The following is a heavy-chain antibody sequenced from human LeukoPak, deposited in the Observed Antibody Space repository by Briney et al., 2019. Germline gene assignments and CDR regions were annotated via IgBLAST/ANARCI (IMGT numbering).Heavy chain of an antibody. CDR3: ARGYSRYCSGGSCPRALDY. Sequence: GASVKVSCKASGGTFSSYAISWVRQAPGQGLEWMGGIIPIFGTANYAQKFQGRVTITTDESTSTAYMELRSLRSEDTAVYYCARGYSRYCSGGSCPRALDYWGQGTLVTVSS. V-gene: IGHV1-69*05. CDR2: IIPIFGTA. J-gene: IGHJ4*02. D-gene: IGHD2-15*01. CDR1: GGTFSSYA.